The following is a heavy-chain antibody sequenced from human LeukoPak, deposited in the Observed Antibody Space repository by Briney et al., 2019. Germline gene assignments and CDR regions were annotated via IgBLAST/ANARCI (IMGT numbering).Heavy chain of an antibody. CDR3: ARGRRQLNYYMDV. V-gene: IGHV1-18*01. D-gene: IGHD5-18*01. CDR2: ISAYNGNT. J-gene: IGHJ6*03. Sequence: ASESVSCKASGYTFTSYGISWVRQAPGQGLEWRGWISAYNGNTNYAQKLQGRVTMTTDTSTSTAYMELRSLRSDDTAVYYSARGRRQLNYYMDVWGKGTTVTVSS. CDR1: GYTFTSYG.